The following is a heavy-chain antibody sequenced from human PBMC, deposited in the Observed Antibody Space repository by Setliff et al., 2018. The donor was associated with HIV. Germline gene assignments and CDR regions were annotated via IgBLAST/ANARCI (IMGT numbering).Heavy chain of an antibody. D-gene: IGHD3-3*01. V-gene: IGHV1-46*01. J-gene: IGHJ6*02. CDR2: INPSGTTT. CDR1: GYTFTSYY. CDR3: ARAGYNLWSGYNPYYYGMDV. Sequence: ASVKVSCKASGYTFTSYYMHWVRQAPGQGLEWMGIINPSGTTTSYAQKFQGRITMTRDTSTTTVYMELSSLRSEDTAVYYCARAGYNLWSGYNPYYYGMDVWGQGTTVTVSS.